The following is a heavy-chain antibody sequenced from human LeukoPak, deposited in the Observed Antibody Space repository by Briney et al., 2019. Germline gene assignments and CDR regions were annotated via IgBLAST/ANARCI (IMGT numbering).Heavy chain of an antibody. CDR3: ASAGHYGDYFYYYMDV. CDR1: GFTFSSYE. J-gene: IGHJ6*03. Sequence: GGSLRLSCAASGFTFSSYEMNWVRQAPGKGLVWVSYISSSGNTIYYADSVKGRFTISRDNAKNSLYLQMNSLRAEDTAVYYCASAGHYGDYFYYYMDVWGKGTTVTVS. V-gene: IGHV3-48*03. D-gene: IGHD4-17*01. CDR2: ISSSGNTI.